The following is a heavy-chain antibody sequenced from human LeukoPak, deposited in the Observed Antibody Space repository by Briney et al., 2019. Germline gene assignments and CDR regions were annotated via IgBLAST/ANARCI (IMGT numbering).Heavy chain of an antibody. Sequence: GGSLRLSCAASGFTFSSYSMNWVRQAPGKGLEWVSYISSSSSTIYYADSVKGRFTISRDNSKNTLYLQMNSLRAEDTAVYYCAKPNLGYCSSTSCYQYHWFDPRGQGTLVTVSS. V-gene: IGHV3-48*01. CDR1: GFTFSSYS. D-gene: IGHD2-2*01. CDR2: ISSSSSTI. CDR3: AKPNLGYCSSTSCYQYHWFDP. J-gene: IGHJ5*02.